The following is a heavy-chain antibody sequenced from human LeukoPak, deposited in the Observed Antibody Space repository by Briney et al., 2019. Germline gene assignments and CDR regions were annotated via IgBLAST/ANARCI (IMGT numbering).Heavy chain of an antibody. CDR2: INHSGYT. D-gene: IGHD3-16*01. CDR3: ARWASISRQPGGFFDH. J-gene: IGHJ4*02. V-gene: IGHV4-34*01. Sequence: SETLSLTCAVSGVAFSNYYWSWVRQSPRKGLEWIGEINHSGYTNYNPSLKSRVTMSVDTSKNQFSLNLNSVTAADTAVYYCARWASISRQPGGFFDHWGQGTLVTVSS. CDR1: GVAFSNYY.